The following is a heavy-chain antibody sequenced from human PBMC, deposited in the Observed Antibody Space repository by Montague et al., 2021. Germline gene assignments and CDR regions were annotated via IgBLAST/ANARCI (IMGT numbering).Heavy chain of an antibody. Sequence: SLRLSCATSGFTFSNYWMSWVRQAPGKGLEWVANIKQDGSEEHYVDSVKGRFTISRDNAKNSLYPQMNSLRAEDTAVYFCARDQGQGYCGGDCYVGLDYWGQGTLVTVSS. CDR2: IKQDGSEE. J-gene: IGHJ4*02. D-gene: IGHD2-21*01. CDR1: GFTFSNYW. CDR3: ARDQGQGYCGGDCYVGLDY. V-gene: IGHV3-7*01.